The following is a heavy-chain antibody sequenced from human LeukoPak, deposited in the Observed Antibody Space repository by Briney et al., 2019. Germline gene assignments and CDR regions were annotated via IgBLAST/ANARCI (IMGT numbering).Heavy chain of an antibody. CDR3: TRGARFRSYGSGTYYTSLPFDP. CDR2: MNPNSGNT. D-gene: IGHD3-10*01. CDR1: GYTFTSYG. V-gene: IGHV1-8*03. Sequence: ASVKVSCKASGYTFTSYGISWVRQAPGQGLEWMGWMNPNSGNTGYAQKFQGRVTITRDTSATTAYMELSSLRSEDMAVYYCTRGARFRSYGSGTYYTSLPFDPWGQGTLVTVSS. J-gene: IGHJ5*02.